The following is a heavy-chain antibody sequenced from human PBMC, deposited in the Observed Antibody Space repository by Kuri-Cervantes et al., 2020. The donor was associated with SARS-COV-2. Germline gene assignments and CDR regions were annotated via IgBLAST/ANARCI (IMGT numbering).Heavy chain of an antibody. CDR3: ARLRLGELSLSDDYYYYGMDV. Sequence: SETLSLTCAISGDSVSSNSAAWNWIRQSPSRGLEWLGRTYYRSKWYNDYAVSVKSRITINPDTSKNQFSLQLNSVTPEDTAVYYCARLRLGELSLSDDYYYYGMDVWGQGTTVTVSS. CDR1: GDSVSSNSAA. D-gene: IGHD3-16*02. J-gene: IGHJ6*02. CDR2: TYYRSKWYN. V-gene: IGHV6-1*01.